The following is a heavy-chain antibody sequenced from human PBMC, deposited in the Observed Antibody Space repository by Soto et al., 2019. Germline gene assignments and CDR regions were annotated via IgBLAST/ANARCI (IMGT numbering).Heavy chain of an antibody. CDR1: GGAFNKFA. CDR2: IIPFFSTP. Sequence: QVQLVQSGAEVKKPGSSVKVYCKASGGAFNKFAITWVRQAPGQGLEWMGAIIPFFSTPNYAQRLQGRVTITADESTSTSYMELSSLRSEDTAIYYCARDRVMRGNSYYYGMDVWGQGTTVTVSS. V-gene: IGHV1-69*12. J-gene: IGHJ6*02. D-gene: IGHD3-10*01. CDR3: ARDRVMRGNSYYYGMDV.